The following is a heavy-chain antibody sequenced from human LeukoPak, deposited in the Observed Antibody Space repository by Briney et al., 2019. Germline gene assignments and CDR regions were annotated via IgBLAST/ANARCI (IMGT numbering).Heavy chain of an antibody. Sequence: SETLSLTCTVSGGSISSYYSSWFRQPPGKGLEWIGYIYYSGSTNYHPSLKRRVTISVDTSKNQFSLKLSSVTAADTAVYYCAREDYGDYVAAFDIWGQGTMVTVSS. J-gene: IGHJ3*02. V-gene: IGHV4-59*01. CDR2: IYYSGST. D-gene: IGHD4-17*01. CDR1: GGSISSYY. CDR3: AREDYGDYVAAFDI.